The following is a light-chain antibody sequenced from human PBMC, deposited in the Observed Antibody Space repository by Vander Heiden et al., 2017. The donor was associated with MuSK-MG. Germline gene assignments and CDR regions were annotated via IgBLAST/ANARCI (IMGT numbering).Light chain of an antibody. CDR3: QQDNSYPPYT. J-gene: IGKJ2*01. V-gene: IGKV1-8*01. Sequence: AIRMTQSPSSLSASTGDRVTITCRASQGISSYLAWYQQKPGKAPKLLIYAASTLQSGVPSRFRGSGSGTDFTLTISCLQSEDFATYYCQQDNSYPPYTFGQGTKLEIK. CDR1: QGISSY. CDR2: AAS.